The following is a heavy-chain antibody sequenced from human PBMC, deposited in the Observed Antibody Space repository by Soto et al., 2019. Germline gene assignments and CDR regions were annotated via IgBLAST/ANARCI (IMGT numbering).Heavy chain of an antibody. D-gene: IGHD5-12*01. J-gene: IGHJ3*02. CDR3: AREGGYSPDAFDI. CDR1: GFTFSSYS. CDR2: ISSSSNNI. V-gene: IGHV3-48*01. Sequence: EVELVESGGGLVQPGGSLRLSCAASGFTFSSYSMNWVRQAPGKGLQWVSYISSSSNNIYYGDSLKGRFTISRDNAKNSLYLQMNSLRAEDTAVYYCAREGGYSPDAFDIWGQGTMVTVSS.